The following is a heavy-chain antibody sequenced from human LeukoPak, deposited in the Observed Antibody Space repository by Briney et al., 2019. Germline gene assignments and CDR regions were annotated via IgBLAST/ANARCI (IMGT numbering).Heavy chain of an antibody. V-gene: IGHV3-23*01. Sequence: GGSLRVSCAASGFIFSSYAMTWVRQAPGKGLEWVSGISGSGVDTYYADSVKGRFSISRDNSKNTVSLQMNSLRVEDTAVLYCATGDGSGSWAYWGQGSLVTVSS. D-gene: IGHD3-22*01. J-gene: IGHJ4*02. CDR2: ISGSGVDT. CDR1: GFIFSSYA. CDR3: ATGDGSGSWAY.